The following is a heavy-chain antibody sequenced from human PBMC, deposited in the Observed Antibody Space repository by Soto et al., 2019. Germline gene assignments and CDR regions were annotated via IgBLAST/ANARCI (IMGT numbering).Heavy chain of an antibody. CDR2: IKQDGSEK. CDR1: GFTFSSYW. Sequence: GGSLRLSCAASGFTFSSYWMSWVRQAPGKGLEWVANIKQDGSEKYYVDSVKGRFTISRENAKNSLYLQMNSLRAEDTAVYYCAREEWLLGLWYFDLWGRGTLVTVSS. D-gene: IGHD6-19*01. J-gene: IGHJ2*01. CDR3: AREEWLLGLWYFDL. V-gene: IGHV3-7*01.